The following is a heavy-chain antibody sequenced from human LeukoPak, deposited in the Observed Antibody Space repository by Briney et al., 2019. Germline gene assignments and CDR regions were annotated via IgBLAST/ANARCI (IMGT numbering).Heavy chain of an antibody. J-gene: IGHJ4*02. V-gene: IGHV4-59*01. CDR2: IYYSGSA. D-gene: IGHD2-15*01. CDR3: ARGGGYSSGLSY. CDR1: GGSISSYY. Sequence: SETLSLTCTVSGGSISSYYWSWIRQPPGKGLEWIGYIYYSGSANYNPSLKSRVTISVGTSKNQFSLKLSSVTAADTAVYYCARGGGYSSGLSYWGQGALVTVSS.